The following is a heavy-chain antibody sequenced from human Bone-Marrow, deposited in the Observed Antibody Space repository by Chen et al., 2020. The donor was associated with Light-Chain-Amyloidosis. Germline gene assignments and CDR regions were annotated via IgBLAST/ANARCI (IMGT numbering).Heavy chain of an antibody. J-gene: IGHJ4*02. Sequence: QVQLQQSDPGLVKPWQPLSVTCAISGDSVSSNTATWNWVRQSPSRGLEWLGRTHYRSKWYSDYAESVKSRISIIPDSSRNQISLQLHSVTPEDTAVYYCARGWGRYSTGLGFDSWGQGTLVTVSS. V-gene: IGHV6-1*01. CDR2: THYRSKWYS. CDR3: ARGWGRYSTGLGFDS. CDR1: GDSVSSNTAT. D-gene: IGHD6-19*01.